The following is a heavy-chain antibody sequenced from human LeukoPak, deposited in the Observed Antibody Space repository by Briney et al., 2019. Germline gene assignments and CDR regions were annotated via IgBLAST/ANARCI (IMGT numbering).Heavy chain of an antibody. CDR2: IYHSGGT. CDR3: ARGFRGYDYYFDN. CDR1: GGSINSDY. V-gene: IGHV4-59*01. J-gene: IGHJ4*02. Sequence: PSGTLSLTCTVSGGSINSDYWSWIRQSPGKGLEWIGYIYHSGGTNYNPSLKSRVTISVDTSKRHFSLKLNSVTAADTAVYYCARGFRGYDYYFDNWGQGTLVTASA. D-gene: IGHD5-12*01.